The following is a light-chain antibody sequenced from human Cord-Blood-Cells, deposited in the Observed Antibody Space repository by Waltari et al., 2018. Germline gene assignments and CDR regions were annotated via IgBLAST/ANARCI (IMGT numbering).Light chain of an antibody. V-gene: IGLV1-40*01. J-gene: IGLJ3*02. CDR1: SSNIGAGYD. Sequence: QSVLTQPPSVSGAPGQRVTISCTGSSSNIGAGYDVHWYQQLPGTAPKLLICGNSKRPTGSPDGLSGSKSGTSASLAITGLQAEDEADYYCSSYTSSSTWVFGGGTKLTVL. CDR2: GNS. CDR3: SSYTSSSTWV.